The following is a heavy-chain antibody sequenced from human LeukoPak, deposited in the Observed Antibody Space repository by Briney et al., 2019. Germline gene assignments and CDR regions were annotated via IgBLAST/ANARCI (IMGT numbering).Heavy chain of an antibody. Sequence: SQTLSLTCTVSGGSISSGDYYWSWIRQPPGKGLEWIGYIYYSGSTYYIPSLKSRLTISVDMAQNQFSLKLSSVTAADTALYFCARTRIRYQLPTAFDYWGQGTLVTVSS. V-gene: IGHV4-30-4*08. CDR1: GGSISSGDYY. CDR2: IYYSGST. J-gene: IGHJ4*02. CDR3: ARTRIRYQLPTAFDY. D-gene: IGHD2-2*01.